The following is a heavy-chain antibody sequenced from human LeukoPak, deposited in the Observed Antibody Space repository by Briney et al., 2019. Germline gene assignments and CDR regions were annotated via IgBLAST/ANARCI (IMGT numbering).Heavy chain of an antibody. CDR2: ILYDGSNT. Sequence: PGRSLRLSCAASGFTFSTYGMHWVRQAPGKGLEWVAVILYDGSNTYYAESMKGRFTISRDNSKNTVYLQMNSLRAEDTAVYYCAKGRYGYSYYYYMDVWGKGTTVTVSS. V-gene: IGHV3-30*18. D-gene: IGHD3-16*01. CDR1: GFTFSTYG. CDR3: AKGRYGYSYYYYMDV. J-gene: IGHJ6*03.